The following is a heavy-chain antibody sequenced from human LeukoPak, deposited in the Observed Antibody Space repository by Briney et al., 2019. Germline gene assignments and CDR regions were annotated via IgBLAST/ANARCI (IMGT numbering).Heavy chain of an antibody. J-gene: IGHJ4*02. V-gene: IGHV3-7*03. Sequence: GGSLRLSCAASGFTFSSYWMSWVRQAPGKGLEWVANIKQDGSEKYYVDSVKGRFTISRDRSKNTLYLQMNSLRAEDTAVYYCARAQSRYSGYDSFPFDSWGQGTLVTVSS. CDR1: GFTFSSYW. CDR2: IKQDGSEK. D-gene: IGHD5-12*01. CDR3: ARAQSRYSGYDSFPFDS.